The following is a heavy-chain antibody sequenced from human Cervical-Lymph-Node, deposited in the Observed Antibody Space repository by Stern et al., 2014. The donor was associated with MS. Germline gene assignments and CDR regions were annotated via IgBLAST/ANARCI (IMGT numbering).Heavy chain of an antibody. CDR2: ITPVFGTT. Sequence: DPLVESGAEVKKPGSSVKVSCKASGDTFSSYAINWVRQVPGQGLEWMGGITPVFGTTNYAQKFQGRVTITANKSTNTAYMELMTLRSEDTAVYYCARGGGLVGYFDYWGQGTLVSVSS. V-gene: IGHV1-69*06. CDR1: GDTFSSYA. CDR3: ARGGGLVGYFDY. D-gene: IGHD1-26*01. J-gene: IGHJ4*02.